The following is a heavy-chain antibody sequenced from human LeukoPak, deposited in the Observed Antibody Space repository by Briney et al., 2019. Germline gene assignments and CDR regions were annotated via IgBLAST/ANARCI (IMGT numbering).Heavy chain of an antibody. CDR1: GYTFTSYA. V-gene: IGHV7-4-1*02. CDR3: ARRYYDSSGYTIHPYYYYGMDV. J-gene: IGHJ6*02. D-gene: IGHD3-22*01. CDR2: INTNTGNP. Sequence: ASVKVSCKASGYTFTSYAMNWVRQAPGQGLEWMGWINTNTGNPTYAQGFTGRFVFSLDTSVSTAYLQISSLKAEDTAVYYCARRYYDSSGYTIHPYYYYGMDVWGQGTTVTVSS.